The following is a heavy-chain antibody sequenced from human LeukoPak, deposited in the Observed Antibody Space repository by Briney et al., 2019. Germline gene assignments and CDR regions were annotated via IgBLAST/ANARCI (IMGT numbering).Heavy chain of an antibody. J-gene: IGHJ5*02. D-gene: IGHD6-6*01. V-gene: IGHV3-23*01. CDR2: ISGSGGST. CDR1: GFTFSSSW. Sequence: GGSLRLSCAASGFTFSSSWMSWVRQAPGKGLEWVSAISGSGGSTYYADSVKGRFTISRDNSKNTLYLQMNSLRAEDTAVYYCAKDLSPIAARTGNWFDPWGQGTLVTVSS. CDR3: AKDLSPIAARTGNWFDP.